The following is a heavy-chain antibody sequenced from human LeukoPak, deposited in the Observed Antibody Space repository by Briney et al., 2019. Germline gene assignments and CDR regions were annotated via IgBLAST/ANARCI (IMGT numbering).Heavy chain of an antibody. J-gene: IGHJ4*02. D-gene: IGHD3-22*01. Sequence: SETLSLTCTVSGGSISSYYWSWIRQPAGKGLEWIGYIYYSGSTNYNPSLKSRVTISVDTSKNQFSLKLSSVTAADTAVYYCAREITMIVVDWGQGTLVTVSS. CDR2: IYYSGST. CDR1: GGSISSYY. V-gene: IGHV4-59*12. CDR3: AREITMIVVD.